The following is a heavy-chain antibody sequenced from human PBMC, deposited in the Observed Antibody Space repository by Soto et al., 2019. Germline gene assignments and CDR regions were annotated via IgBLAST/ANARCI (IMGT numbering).Heavy chain of an antibody. CDR2: IYYSGST. D-gene: IGHD2-21*02. J-gene: IGHJ4*02. Sequence: PSETLSLTCTASGGSISSYYWSWIRQPPGKGLEWIGYIYYSGSTNYNPSLKSRVTISVDTSKNQFSLKLSSVTAADTAVYYCARVFLTKGDVGPLDYWGQGTLVTVSS. CDR3: ARVFLTKGDVGPLDY. V-gene: IGHV4-59*01. CDR1: GGSISSYY.